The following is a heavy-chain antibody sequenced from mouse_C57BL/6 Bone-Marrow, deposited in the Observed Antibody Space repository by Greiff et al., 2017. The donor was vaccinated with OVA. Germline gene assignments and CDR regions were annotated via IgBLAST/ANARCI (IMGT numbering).Heavy chain of an antibody. D-gene: IGHD1-1*01. CDR3: ARHYYGSSYAMDY. J-gene: IGHJ4*01. V-gene: IGHV1-64*01. CDR1: GYTFTSYW. Sequence: QVQLQQPGAELVKPGASVKLSCKASGYTFTSYWMHWVKQRPGQGLEWIGMIHPNSGSTNYNEKFKSKATLTVDKSSSTAYMQLSSLTSDDSAVYYCARHYYGSSYAMDYWGQGTSVTVSS. CDR2: IHPNSGST.